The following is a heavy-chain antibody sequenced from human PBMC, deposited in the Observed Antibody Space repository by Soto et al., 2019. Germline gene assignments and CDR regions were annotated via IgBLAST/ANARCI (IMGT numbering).Heavy chain of an antibody. CDR3: ARVGFGSTGWGGDFDY. J-gene: IGHJ4*02. V-gene: IGHV3-48*02. CDR2: ISISSTK. CDR1: GFTFSNYN. Sequence: VQLVESGGGLVQPGGSLGLSCAASGFTFSNYNMNWVRQAPGKGLEWLSYISISSTKYYADSVKGRFTISRDNAKNSLYLQMNSLRDEDTAVYYCARVGFGSTGWGGDFDYWGQRTLVTVSS. D-gene: IGHD6-19*01.